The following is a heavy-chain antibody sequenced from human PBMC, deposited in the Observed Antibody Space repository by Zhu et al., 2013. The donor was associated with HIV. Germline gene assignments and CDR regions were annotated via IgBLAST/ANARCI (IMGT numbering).Heavy chain of an antibody. Sequence: QVQLVQSGAEVKKPGSSVKVSCKASGGTFSSYAISWVRQAPGQGLEWMGGIIPIFGTANYAQKFQGRVTITADESTSTAYMELSSLRSEDTAVYYCARTLRGAYYYDSSGLRAFDYLGPRDNGHRLF. J-gene: IGHJ3*02. V-gene: IGHV1-69*01. CDR3: ARTLRGAYYYDSSGLRAFDY. CDR1: GGTFSSYA. D-gene: IGHD3-22*01. CDR2: IIPIFGTA.